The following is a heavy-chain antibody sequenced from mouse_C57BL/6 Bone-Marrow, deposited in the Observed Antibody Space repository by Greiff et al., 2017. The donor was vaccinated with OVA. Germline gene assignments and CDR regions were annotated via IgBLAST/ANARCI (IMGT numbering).Heavy chain of an antibody. D-gene: IGHD4-1*01. CDR2: IWRGGST. V-gene: IGHV2-5*01. J-gene: IGHJ4*01. CDR3: ATLGAMDY. Sequence: QVQLQQSGPGLVPPSQSLSITCTVSGFSLTSYGVHWVRQSPGKGLEWLGVIWRGGSTDYNAAFMCRLSITKDNSKSQVFFKMNSLQADDTAIYYCATLGAMDYWGQGTSVTVSS. CDR1: GFSLTSYG.